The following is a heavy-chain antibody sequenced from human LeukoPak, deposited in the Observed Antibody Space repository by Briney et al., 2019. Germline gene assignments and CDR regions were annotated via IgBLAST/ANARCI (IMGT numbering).Heavy chain of an antibody. CDR2: ISAYNGNT. Sequence: ASVKVSCKASGYTFTSYGTSWVRQAPGQGLEWMGWISAYNGNTNYAQKLQGRVTMTTDTSTSTAYMELRSLRSDDTAVYYCARDLGYYDSSGYATTSDYWGQGTLVTVSS. D-gene: IGHD3-22*01. V-gene: IGHV1-18*01. J-gene: IGHJ4*02. CDR3: ARDLGYYDSSGYATTSDY. CDR1: GYTFTSYG.